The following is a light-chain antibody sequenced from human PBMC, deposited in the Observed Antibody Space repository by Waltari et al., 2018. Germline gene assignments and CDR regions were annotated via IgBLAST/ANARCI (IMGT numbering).Light chain of an antibody. J-gene: IGKJ2*01. CDR2: DAS. CDR1: QSVNNY. V-gene: IGKV3-11*01. Sequence: EIVLTQSPATLSLSPGERATLSCRASQSVNNYLAWYQQKPGQAPRHLMYDASNRATGIPARFSGSGSGTEFTLTITSLEPEDFAVYYCQQRSTWYTFGQGTKLEIK. CDR3: QQRSTWYT.